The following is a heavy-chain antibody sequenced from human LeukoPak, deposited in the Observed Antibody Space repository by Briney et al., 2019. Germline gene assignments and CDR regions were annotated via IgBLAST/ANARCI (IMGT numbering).Heavy chain of an antibody. CDR1: GFTFSSYG. CDR3: ARHQFDSYFDY. CDR2: IWYDGSNK. Sequence: GRSLRLSRAASGFTFSSYGMHWVRQAPGKGLEWVAVIWYDGSNKYYADSVKGRFTISRDNSKNTLYLQMNSLRAEDTAVYYCARHQFDSYFDYWGQGTLVTVSS. V-gene: IGHV3-33*01. J-gene: IGHJ4*02. D-gene: IGHD3-9*01.